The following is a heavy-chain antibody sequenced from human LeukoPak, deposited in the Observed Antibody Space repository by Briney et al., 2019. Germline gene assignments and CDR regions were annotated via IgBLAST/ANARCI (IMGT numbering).Heavy chain of an antibody. CDR2: IWYYGSNK. CDR3: ARDYHDSSGYFLDY. J-gene: IGHJ4*02. CDR1: GLSFSSYG. D-gene: IGHD3-22*01. Sequence: GGSLRLSCAASGLSFSSYGMHWVRQAPGKGGEWVAVIWYYGSNKVYADSVKGRFTISRDNSKNTVCLQMNSLRAEDTAFYYCARDYHDSSGYFLDYWGQGTLVTVSS. V-gene: IGHV3-33*01.